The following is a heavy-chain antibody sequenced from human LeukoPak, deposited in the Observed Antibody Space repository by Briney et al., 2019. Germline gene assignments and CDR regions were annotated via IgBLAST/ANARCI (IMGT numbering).Heavy chain of an antibody. CDR3: ASLGCSYGRGWFDP. D-gene: IGHD5-18*01. Sequence: PSETLSLTCTVSGGSVSSSYWSWIRQAPGKGLEWIGYIYYSGSTNYNPSLKSRVTISVDTSKKQFSLKVSSVTAADTAVYYCASLGCSYGRGWFDPWGQGTLVTVSA. J-gene: IGHJ5*02. V-gene: IGHV4-59*02. CDR1: GGSVSSSY. CDR2: IYYSGST.